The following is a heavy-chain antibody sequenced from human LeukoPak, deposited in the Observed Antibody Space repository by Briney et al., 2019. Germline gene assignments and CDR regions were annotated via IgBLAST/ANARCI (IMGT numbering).Heavy chain of an antibody. J-gene: IGHJ3*02. V-gene: IGHV4-59*04. CDR1: GGSISSYY. CDR2: IYYSGST. D-gene: IGHD3-22*01. Sequence: SETLSLTCTVSGGSISSYYWSWIRQPPGKGLEWIGYIYYSGSTYYNPSLKSRVTISVDTSKNQFSLKLSSVTAADTAVYYCARLGYYDSSGDDAFDIWGQGTMVTVSS. CDR3: ARLGYYDSSGDDAFDI.